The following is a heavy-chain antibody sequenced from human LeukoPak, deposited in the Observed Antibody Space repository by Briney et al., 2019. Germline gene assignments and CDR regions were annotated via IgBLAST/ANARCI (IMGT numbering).Heavy chain of an antibody. J-gene: IGHJ4*02. CDR3: AKSLCGGDCYSSGYFDY. D-gene: IGHD2-21*02. V-gene: IGHV3-23*01. Sequence: GGSLRLSCAASGFTFSSYAMSWVRQAPGKGLEWVSAISGSGGSTYYADSVKGRFTISRDNSKNTLYLQMNSLRAEDTAVYYCAKSLCGGDCYSSGYFDYWGQGTLVTVSS. CDR1: GFTFSSYA. CDR2: ISGSGGST.